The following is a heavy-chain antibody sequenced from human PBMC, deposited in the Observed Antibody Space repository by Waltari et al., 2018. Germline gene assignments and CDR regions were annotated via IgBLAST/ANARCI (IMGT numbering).Heavy chain of an antibody. CDR1: GYTFTTQA. CDR2: INTKRGNP. J-gene: IGHJ1*01. CDR3: AKEGTGWPPYFQV. V-gene: IGHV7-4-1*02. Sequence: QVQLVQSGSELKKPGASMEISCKASGYTFTTQAIHWVRQAPGQGLEWMGWINTKRGNPTYAQDFTGRFGFSFDTSVSTAYLQISSLEAEDTALYFCAKEGTGWPPYFQVWGQGTLVTVSS. D-gene: IGHD7-27*01.